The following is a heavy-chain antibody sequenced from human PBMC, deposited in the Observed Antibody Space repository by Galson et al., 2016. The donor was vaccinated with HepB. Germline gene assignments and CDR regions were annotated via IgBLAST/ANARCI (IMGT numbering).Heavy chain of an antibody. V-gene: IGHV3-7*03. CDR1: GFTLGGYW. J-gene: IGHJ4*02. CDR3: AGAVGYGHGAFDY. Sequence: SLRLSCAASGFTLGGYWMNWVRQAPGKGLEWVAIIKEDGSEKYYVDSVRGRFTISRDNAKNSLSLQMNRLRAEDTAVYYCAGAVGYGHGAFDYWGQGTLVTVSS. D-gene: IGHD2-8*02. CDR2: IKEDGSEK.